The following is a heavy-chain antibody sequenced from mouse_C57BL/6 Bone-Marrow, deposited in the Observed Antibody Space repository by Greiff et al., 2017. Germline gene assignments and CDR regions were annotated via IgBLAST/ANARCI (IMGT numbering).Heavy chain of an antibody. D-gene: IGHD1-1*01. CDR2: INPNNGGT. CDR1: GYTFTDYY. V-gene: IGHV1-26*01. J-gene: IGHJ2*01. CDR3: ARWGTTVGGDY. Sequence: EVQLQQSGPELVKPGASVKISCKASGYTFTDYYMNWVKQSHGKSLEWIGDINPNNGGTSYNQKFKGKATLTVDKSSSTAYMELRSLTSEDSAVYYCARWGTTVGGDYWGQGTTLTVSS.